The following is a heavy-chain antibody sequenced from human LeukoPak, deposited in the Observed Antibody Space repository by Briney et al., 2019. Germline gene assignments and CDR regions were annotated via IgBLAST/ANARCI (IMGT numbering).Heavy chain of an antibody. CDR1: GYTFTRYY. CDR2: INPNNGST. V-gene: IGHV1-2*06. D-gene: IGHD3-3*01. J-gene: IGHJ4*02. Sequence: SSVKVSCQPSGYTFTRYYMLWVRQAPGQGVAWVGRINPNNGSTKYAPKLQGRGTMTRDPSIRTAYLELRRLRSDDTAVYYWARTQTRFLEWNIDYWGQGTLVTVSS. CDR3: ARTQTRFLEWNIDY.